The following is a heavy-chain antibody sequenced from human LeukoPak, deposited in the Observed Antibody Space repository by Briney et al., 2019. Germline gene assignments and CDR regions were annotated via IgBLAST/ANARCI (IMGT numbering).Heavy chain of an antibody. CDR3: AKRPGYGFAFDL. CDR1: GFTFSNSD. CDR2: IINIDGRT. V-gene: IGHV3-23*01. D-gene: IGHD2-15*01. Sequence: GGSLRLSRAASGFTFSNSDMSWVRQAPGKGREWVSTIINIDGRTFYADSVEGRFTISSDKSKSTLYLQMNSLRAEDTALYYCAKRPGYGFAFDLWGQGTVVTVSS. J-gene: IGHJ3*01.